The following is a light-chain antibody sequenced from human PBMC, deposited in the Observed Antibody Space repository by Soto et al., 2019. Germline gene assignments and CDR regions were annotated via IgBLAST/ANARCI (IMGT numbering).Light chain of an antibody. CDR2: GAS. J-gene: IGKJ1*01. CDR3: QQYNNLPRT. CDR1: QSVSSN. Sequence: EIVMTQSPATLSVSPGERATLSCRASQSVSSNLAWYQQKPGQAPRLLICGASTRATGIPARFSGSGSGTEFTLTISSLHSEDFAVYYCQQYNNLPRTFGQGTKVEIK. V-gene: IGKV3-15*01.